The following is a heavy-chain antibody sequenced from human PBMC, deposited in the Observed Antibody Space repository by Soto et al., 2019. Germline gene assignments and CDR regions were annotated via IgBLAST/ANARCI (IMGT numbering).Heavy chain of an antibody. CDR1: GYTCTSYG. V-gene: IGHV1-18*01. CDR3: APFDCRSTNCYPDTYYYSYYMDV. Sequence: ASVKVSCKPSGYTCTSYGISWVRQAHGQGLEWMGWISGYNGYTNYAQKFQGRVTMTTDTSTSTAYRDLRRLRADDTAVYFSAPFDCRSTNCYPDTYYYSYYMDVWGKGNMVTVSS. CDR2: ISGYNGYT. J-gene: IGHJ6*03. D-gene: IGHD2-2*01.